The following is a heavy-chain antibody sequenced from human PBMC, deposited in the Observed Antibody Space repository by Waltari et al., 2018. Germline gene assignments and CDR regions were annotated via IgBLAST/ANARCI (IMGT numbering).Heavy chain of an antibody. D-gene: IGHD7-27*01. CDR2: IYHSGST. Sequence: QVQLQESGPGLVKPSETLSLTCTVSGYSISSGYYWGWIRQPPGKGLEWIGSIYHSGSTYYNPSLKSRVTISVDTSKNQFSLKLSSVTAADTAVYYCARAWSTGVPTGHYMDVWGKGTTVTISS. V-gene: IGHV4-38-2*02. CDR3: ARAWSTGVPTGHYMDV. J-gene: IGHJ6*03. CDR1: GYSISSGYY.